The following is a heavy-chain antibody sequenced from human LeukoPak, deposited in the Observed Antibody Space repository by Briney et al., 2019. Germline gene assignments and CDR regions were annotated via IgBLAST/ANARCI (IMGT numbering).Heavy chain of an antibody. CDR1: GFTFSSYV. CDR2: ISESGAST. Sequence: PGGSLRLSCAASGFTFSSYVMSWVRQAPGKGLEWVSTISESGASTFYADSVKGRFPISRDNSKNTLYLEMNSLRAEDTALYYCAKTLSSGSQPDYWGQGTLVTVSS. D-gene: IGHD3-10*01. CDR3: AKTLSSGSQPDY. J-gene: IGHJ4*02. V-gene: IGHV3-23*01.